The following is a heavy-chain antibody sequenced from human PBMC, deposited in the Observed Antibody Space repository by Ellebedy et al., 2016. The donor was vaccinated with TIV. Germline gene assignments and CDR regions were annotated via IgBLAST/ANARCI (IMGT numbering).Heavy chain of an antibody. J-gene: IGHJ4*02. D-gene: IGHD4-17*01. Sequence: GGSLRLSXAASGFTFSSYAMGWVRQAPGKGLEWVSTISNKGDSTTSADSVKGRFTISRDNSKNTLYLQMHSLRAEDTAVYFCAKSWWGFTVTTAFFDGWGLGTLVTVSS. V-gene: IGHV3-23*01. CDR3: AKSWWGFTVTTAFFDG. CDR2: ISNKGDST. CDR1: GFTFSSYA.